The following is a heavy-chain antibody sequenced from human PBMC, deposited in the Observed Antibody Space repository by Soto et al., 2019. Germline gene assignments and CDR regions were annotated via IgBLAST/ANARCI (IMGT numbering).Heavy chain of an antibody. V-gene: IGHV1-18*04. CDR3: AREVGSGDWHAFDY. CDR2: ISTYNGNT. D-gene: IGHD2-21*02. Sequence: QVQLVQSGAEVKKPGASVKVSCKASGYTFTDYGISWVRQAPGQGLEWMGWISTYNGNTIYAQKIQGRVTMTTDTSTSTAYMELRSLRSDDTAVYYCAREVGSGDWHAFDYWGQGTLVTVSS. J-gene: IGHJ4*02. CDR1: GYTFTDYG.